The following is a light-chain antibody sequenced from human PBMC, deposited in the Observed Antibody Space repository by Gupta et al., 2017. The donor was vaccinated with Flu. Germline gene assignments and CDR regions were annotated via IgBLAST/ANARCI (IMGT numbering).Light chain of an antibody. J-gene: IGKJ2*01. Sequence: DIVMTQSPDSLAVSLGETVTISCKSSQSVLYSFNNKNYLTWYQQKPGQPPRLLIYWASTRESGVPGRCSSSGSGTDFTLTISGLQAEDVAVDYCQQYYSSPYNFGRGTKLEIK. CDR2: WAS. CDR1: QSVLYSFNNKNY. CDR3: QQYYSSPYN. V-gene: IGKV4-1*01.